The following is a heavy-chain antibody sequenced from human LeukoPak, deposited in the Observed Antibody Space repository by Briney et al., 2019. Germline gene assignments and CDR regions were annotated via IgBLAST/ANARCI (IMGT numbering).Heavy chain of an antibody. V-gene: IGHV3-33*01. D-gene: IGHD1-26*01. CDR3: ARDGRALLRDFDY. Sequence: GGSLRLSCAASGFTFSSYVIHWVRQAPGKGLEWVAGIWYDGSNYYYADSVKGRFTISRDNSKNTLYLQMNSLRAEDTGVYYCARDGRALLRDFDYWGQGTLVTASS. CDR1: GFTFSSYV. CDR2: IWYDGSNY. J-gene: IGHJ4*02.